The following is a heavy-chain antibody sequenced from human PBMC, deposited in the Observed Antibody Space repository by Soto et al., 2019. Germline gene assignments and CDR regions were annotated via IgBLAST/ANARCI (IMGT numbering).Heavy chain of an antibody. V-gene: IGHV1-58*01. CDR1: GFTFSSSS. CDR3: AAERLLYGRAV. Sequence: QMQLVQSGPEVRKPGTSVKVSCKASGFTFSSSSVQGVRQARGQRLEWIGWIVVGSGDTNYAQTFKDRVTITREMATTTAYIDLSSLRSDDTPVYYCAAERLLYGRAVCAQGTTVTASS. J-gene: IGHJ6*02. CDR2: IVVGSGDT.